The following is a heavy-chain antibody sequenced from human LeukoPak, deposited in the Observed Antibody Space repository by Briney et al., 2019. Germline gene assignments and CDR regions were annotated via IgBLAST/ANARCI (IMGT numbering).Heavy chain of an antibody. J-gene: IGHJ4*02. D-gene: IGHD5-12*01. CDR2: IYYSGST. CDR1: GGSISSYY. V-gene: IGHV4-59*12. Sequence: SETLSLTCTVSGGSISSYYWSWIGQPPGKGLEWIGYIYYSGSTNYNPSLKSRVTISVDTSKNQFSLKLSSVTAADTAVYYCARGLATIAHDYWGQGTLVTVSS. CDR3: ARGLATIAHDY.